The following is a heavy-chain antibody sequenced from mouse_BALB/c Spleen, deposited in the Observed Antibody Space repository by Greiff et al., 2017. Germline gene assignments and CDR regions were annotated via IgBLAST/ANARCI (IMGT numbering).Heavy chain of an antibody. J-gene: IGHJ2*01. Sequence: QVQLQQPGAELVRPGASVKLSCKASGYTFTSYWINWVKQRPGQGLEWIGNIYPSDSYTNYNQKFKDKATLTVDKSSSTAYMQLSSLTSEDSAVYYCTRGVIDYWGQGTTLTVSS. CDR2: IYPSDSYT. CDR1: GYTFTSYW. V-gene: IGHV1-69*02. CDR3: TRGVIDY.